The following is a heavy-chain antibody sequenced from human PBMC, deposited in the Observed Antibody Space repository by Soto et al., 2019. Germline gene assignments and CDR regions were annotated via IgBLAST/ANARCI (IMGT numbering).Heavy chain of an antibody. J-gene: IGHJ6*02. CDR1: GGTFSSYA. Sequence: QVQLVQSGAEVKKPGSSVKVSCKASGGTFSSYAISWVRQAPGQVLEWMGGIIPIFGTANYAQKFQGRVTITADESTSTAYMELSSLRSEDTAVYYCAIDRVGATHYYYYGMDVWGQGTTVTVSS. V-gene: IGHV1-69*01. D-gene: IGHD1-26*01. CDR2: IIPIFGTA. CDR3: AIDRVGATHYYYYGMDV.